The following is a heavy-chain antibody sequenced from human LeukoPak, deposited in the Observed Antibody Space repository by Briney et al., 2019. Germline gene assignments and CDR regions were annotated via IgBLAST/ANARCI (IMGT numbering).Heavy chain of an antibody. V-gene: IGHV3-30*04. CDR2: ISYDGSNK. D-gene: IGHD6-19*01. J-gene: IGHJ4*02. CDR1: GFTFSSSA. Sequence: GGSLRLSCAASGFTFSSSAIHWVRQAPVKGLEWVAVISYDGSNKYYADSVKGRFTISRDNSKNTLYLQMNSLRAEDTAVYYCARASYSSGWHFDYWGQGTLVTVSS. CDR3: ARASYSSGWHFDY.